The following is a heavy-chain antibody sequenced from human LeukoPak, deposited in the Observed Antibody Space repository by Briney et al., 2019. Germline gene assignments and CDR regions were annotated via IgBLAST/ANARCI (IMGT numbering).Heavy chain of an antibody. Sequence: PGRSLRLSCAASGFTFSSYGMHWVRQAPGKGLEWVAVVSYDGSNKYYADSVKGRFTISRDNSKNTLYLQMNSLRAEDTAVYYCARDYYGIAVASTRLGYYFDYWGQGTLVTVSS. CDR1: GFTFSSYG. D-gene: IGHD6-19*01. V-gene: IGHV3-30*03. J-gene: IGHJ4*02. CDR3: ARDYYGIAVASTRLGYYFDY. CDR2: VSYDGSNK.